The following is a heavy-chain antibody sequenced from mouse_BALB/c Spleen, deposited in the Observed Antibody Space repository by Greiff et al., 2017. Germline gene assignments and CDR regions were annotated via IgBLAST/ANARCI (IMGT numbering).Heavy chain of an antibody. J-gene: IGHJ4*01. Sequence: QVQLQQSGAELVRPGASVKLSCKASGYTFTSYWINWVKQKPGQGLEWIGNIYPSDSYTNYNQKFKDKATLTVDKSSSTAYMQLSSPTSEDSAVYYCTRRNGYYAMDYWGQGTSVTVSS. CDR2: IYPSDSYT. CDR1: GYTFTSYW. V-gene: IGHV1-69*02. CDR3: TRRNGYYAMDY.